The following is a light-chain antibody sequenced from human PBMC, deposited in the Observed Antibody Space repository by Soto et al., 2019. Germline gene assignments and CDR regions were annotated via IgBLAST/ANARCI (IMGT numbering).Light chain of an antibody. Sequence: DIQMTQSPSTLSASVGDRVTITCRASQSISNWLAWYQQKRGKAPKVLIFDASTLQSGVPSRLSGSGSGTEFTLTISSLQPDDSATYYCQEYNSYSPTFGQGTKVDIK. CDR3: QEYNSYSPT. V-gene: IGKV1-5*01. CDR1: QSISNW. J-gene: IGKJ1*01. CDR2: DAS.